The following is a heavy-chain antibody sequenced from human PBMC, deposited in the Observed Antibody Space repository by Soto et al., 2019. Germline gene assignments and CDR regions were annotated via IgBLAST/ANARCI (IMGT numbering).Heavy chain of an antibody. CDR2: IIPIFGTA. D-gene: IGHD1-26*01. Sequence: SVKVSCKASGGTFSSYAISWVRQAPGQGLEWMGGIIPIFGTANYAQKFQGRVTITADESTSTAYMELSSLRSEDTAVYYCARDPGTTNSRYYYGMDVWGQGTTVTVSS. CDR3: ARDPGTTNSRYYYGMDV. V-gene: IGHV1-69*13. J-gene: IGHJ6*02. CDR1: GGTFSSYA.